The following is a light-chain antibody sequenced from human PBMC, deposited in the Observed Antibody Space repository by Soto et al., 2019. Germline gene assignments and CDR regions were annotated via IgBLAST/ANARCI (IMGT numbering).Light chain of an antibody. CDR3: GTWDNGLSGWV. V-gene: IGLV1-51*02. CDR2: ENN. Sequence: QSVLTQPPSVSAAPGQKVTISCSGRSSNIGNNYVSWYQQLPGTAPKLLIYENNKRPSGIPDRFSGSKAGTSATLGITGLQTGDEADYYCGTWDNGLSGWVFGGGTKLTVL. CDR1: SSNIGNNY. J-gene: IGLJ3*02.